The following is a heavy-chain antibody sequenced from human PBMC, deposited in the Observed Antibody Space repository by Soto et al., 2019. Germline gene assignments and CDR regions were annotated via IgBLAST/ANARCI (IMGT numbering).Heavy chain of an antibody. J-gene: IGHJ4*02. CDR1: GGSVTNSSYY. V-gene: IGHV4-39*01. CDR3: VSQRTTVITPAYFDY. CDR2: VYYRGRS. D-gene: IGHD4-4*01. Sequence: PSETLSLTCTVSGGSVTNSSYYWGWIRQSPGKGLEWIGSVYYRGRSYSKSSVKSRVTISVDTSKNQFSLNLNSVTAPDTAVYFCVSQRTTVITPAYFDYWGPGALVT.